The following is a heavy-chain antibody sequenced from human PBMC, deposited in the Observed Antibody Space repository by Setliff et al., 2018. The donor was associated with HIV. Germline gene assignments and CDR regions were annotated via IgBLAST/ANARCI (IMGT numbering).Heavy chain of an antibody. J-gene: IGHJ4*02. Sequence: GGSLRLSCAASGFTFSSYWMHWVRQAPGKGLVWVFGMNTDGSSTRYADSVEGRFTISRDASKNTLYLQMNSLRPEDTAVYFCVRERTGYYGEEWGQGTLVTVSS. D-gene: IGHD3-22*01. V-gene: IGHV3-74*01. CDR3: VRERTGYYGEE. CDR2: MNTDGSST. CDR1: GFTFSSYW.